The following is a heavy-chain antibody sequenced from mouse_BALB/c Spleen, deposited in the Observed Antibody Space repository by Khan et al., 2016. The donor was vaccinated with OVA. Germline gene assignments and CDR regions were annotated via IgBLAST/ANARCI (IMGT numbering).Heavy chain of an antibody. V-gene: IGHV1-77*01. Sequence: QIQLVQSGPELVKPGASVKMSCKASGYTFTDYVINWVKQSTGQGLEWIGEIYPGSGRTNYNEKFKGKATLTADKSSNTAYMQLSSLTSEDSAVYFCASPSYYYGSNSYWFFAVWGAGSTVTVSS. D-gene: IGHD1-1*01. CDR3: ASPSYYYGSNSYWFFAV. CDR1: GYTFTDYV. J-gene: IGHJ1*01. CDR2: IYPGSGRT.